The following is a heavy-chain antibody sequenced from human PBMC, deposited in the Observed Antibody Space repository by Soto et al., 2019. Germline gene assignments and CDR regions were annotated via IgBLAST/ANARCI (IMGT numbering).Heavy chain of an antibody. Sequence: QVQLVQSGAEVKKPGSSVKVSCAASGFTFSSYGMHWVRQAPGKGLEWVAVISYDGSNKYYADSVKGRFTISRDNSKNTLYLQMNSLRAEDTAVYYCAKAPHGGNPYYFDYWGQGTLVTVSS. CDR1: GFTFSSYG. D-gene: IGHD2-15*01. V-gene: IGHV3-30*18. CDR2: ISYDGSNK. J-gene: IGHJ4*02. CDR3: AKAPHGGNPYYFDY.